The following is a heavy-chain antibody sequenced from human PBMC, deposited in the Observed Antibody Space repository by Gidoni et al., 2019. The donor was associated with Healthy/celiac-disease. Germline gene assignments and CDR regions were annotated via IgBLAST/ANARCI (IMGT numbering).Heavy chain of an antibody. V-gene: IGHV1-46*01. CDR2: INPSGGSI. J-gene: IGHJ4*02. D-gene: IGHD3-22*01. Sequence: QVQLVQSGAEVKKPGASVKVSCKASGYTFTSYYMHWVRQAPGQGLEWMGIINPSGGSISYAQKFQGRVTMTRYTSTSTVYMELSSLRSEDTAVYYCARDPAPGSYYYDSSGYAYWGQGTLVTVSS. CDR1: GYTFTSYY. CDR3: ARDPAPGSYYYDSSGYAY.